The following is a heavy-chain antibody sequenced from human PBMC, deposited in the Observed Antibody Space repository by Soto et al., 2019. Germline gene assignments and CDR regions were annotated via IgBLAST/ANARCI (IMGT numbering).Heavy chain of an antibody. D-gene: IGHD3-9*01. V-gene: IGHV3-30*18. CDR1: GFTFSSYG. CDR3: AKDYSAPYYDILTGYYTYNWFDP. J-gene: IGHJ5*02. CDR2: ISYDGSNK. Sequence: GGSLRLSCAASGFTFSSYGMHWVRQAPGKGLEWVAVISYDGSNKYYADSVKGRFTISRDNSKNTLYLQMNSLRAEDTAVYYCAKDYSAPYYDILTGYYTYNWFDPWGQGTLVTVSS.